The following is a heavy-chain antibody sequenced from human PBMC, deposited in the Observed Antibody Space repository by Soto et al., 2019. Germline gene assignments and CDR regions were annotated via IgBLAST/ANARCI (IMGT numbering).Heavy chain of an antibody. Sequence: GGSLRLSCAASGFTFSSYAMHWVRQAPGKGLEWVAVISYDGSNKYYADSVKGRFTISRDNSKNTLYLQMNSLRAEDTAVYYCARESPPLGRWEGAFDIWGQGTMVTVS. CDR1: GFTFSSYA. CDR2: ISYDGSNK. V-gene: IGHV3-30-3*01. D-gene: IGHD1-26*01. J-gene: IGHJ3*02. CDR3: ARESPPLGRWEGAFDI.